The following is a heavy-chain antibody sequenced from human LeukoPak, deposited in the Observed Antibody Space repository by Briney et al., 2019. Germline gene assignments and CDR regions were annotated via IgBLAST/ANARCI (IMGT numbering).Heavy chain of an antibody. CDR2: VYYSGST. J-gene: IGHJ6*03. Sequence: PSETLSLTCTVSGGSMTSGGYYWGWIRQHPGKGMEYFGYVYYSGSTYYNPSLRSRLTISVDTSKNEFSLKLSSVTAADTAVYYCARADGFLERSYYMDVWGKGTTVTVSS. CDR3: ARADGFLERSYYMDV. CDR1: GGSMTSGGYY. D-gene: IGHD3-3*01. V-gene: IGHV4-31*03.